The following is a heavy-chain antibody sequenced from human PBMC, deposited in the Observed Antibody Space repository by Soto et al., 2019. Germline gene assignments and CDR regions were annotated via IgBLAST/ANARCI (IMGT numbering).Heavy chain of an antibody. CDR1: GFTFSSYG. Sequence: QVQLVESGGGVVQPGRSLRLSCAASGFTFSSYGMHWVRQSPGKGLEWVAVISYDGSNKYYADSVKGRFTISRDNAKNTLYLQMNSLRAEDTAVYYCAKARRPSSYYGMDVWCQGTTVTVSS. D-gene: IGHD6-25*01. J-gene: IGHJ6*02. CDR2: ISYDGSNK. CDR3: AKARRPSSYYGMDV. V-gene: IGHV3-30*18.